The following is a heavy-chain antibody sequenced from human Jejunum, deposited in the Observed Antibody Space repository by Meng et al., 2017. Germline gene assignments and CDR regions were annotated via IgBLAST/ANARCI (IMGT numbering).Heavy chain of an antibody. D-gene: IGHD2-2*01. J-gene: IGHJ4*02. CDR2: INTYSGVP. CDR1: GYTFTGYY. V-gene: IGHV1-2*06. CDR3: ASNVDCTSTSCYAY. Sequence: QVQLVQSGREGKKPGAAGKGTGKASGYTFTGYYMHWVREAPGQGLEWMGRINTYSGVPNYAQKFQGRVTMTTDTSINTAYMELSGLSSDDTALYYCASNVDCTSTSCYAYWGQGTLVTVSS.